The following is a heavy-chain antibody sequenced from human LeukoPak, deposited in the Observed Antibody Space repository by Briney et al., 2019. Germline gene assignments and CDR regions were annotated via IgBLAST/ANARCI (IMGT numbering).Heavy chain of an antibody. CDR3: ARNEKEYYVSSGYYSPLDY. J-gene: IGHJ4*02. CDR2: INPNNGYT. Sequence: ASVKVSCKASGYTFSGYYMHWVREAPGQGLEWMGWINPNNGYTIYAQKFQGRVTMTRDPSISTAYMELSSLRSDDTAVYYCARNEKEYYVSSGYYSPLDYWGQGTLVTVSS. V-gene: IGHV1-2*02. D-gene: IGHD3-22*01. CDR1: GYTFSGYY.